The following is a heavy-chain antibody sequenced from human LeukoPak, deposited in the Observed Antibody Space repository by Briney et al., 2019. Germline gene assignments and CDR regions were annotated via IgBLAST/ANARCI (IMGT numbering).Heavy chain of an antibody. CDR2: INHSGST. D-gene: IGHD3-22*01. V-gene: IGHV4-34*01. CDR1: GGSFSGYY. CDR3: ARVGVYDSSRRQFDC. J-gene: IGHJ4*02. Sequence: PSETLSLTCAVYGGSFSGYYWSWLRQPPGKGLEWIGEINHSGSTNYNPSLKSRVTISVDTSKNQFSLKLSSVTAADTAVYYCARVGVYDSSRRQFDCWGQGTLVTVSS.